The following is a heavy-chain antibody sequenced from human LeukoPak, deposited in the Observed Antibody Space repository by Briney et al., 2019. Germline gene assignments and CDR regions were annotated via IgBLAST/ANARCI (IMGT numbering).Heavy chain of an antibody. J-gene: IGHJ4*02. CDR2: IRSKPNSYTT. V-gene: IGHV3-73*01. D-gene: IGHD2-15*01. CDR3: TRQYCSGGSCSYVDY. CDR1: GFDFSGFY. Sequence: GGSLRPSCAASGFDFSGFYMHWVRQASGRGLEWVGLIRSKPNSYTTVYAASVKGRFTISRDDSKNTAYLQMNSLKAEDTAVYYCTRQYCSGGSCSYVDYWGQGTLVTVSS.